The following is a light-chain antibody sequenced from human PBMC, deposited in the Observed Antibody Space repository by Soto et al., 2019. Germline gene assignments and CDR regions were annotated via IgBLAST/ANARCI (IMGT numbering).Light chain of an antibody. J-gene: IGKJ1*01. CDR3: QQSNTYSWT. CDR2: LAS. Sequence: DIQMTQSPSTLSAFVGDRVTITCRASQSISNWLAWYQQKPGKAPKLLIYLASSLESGVPSRFSGSGSGTEFTLTISNLQPDDFATYYCQQSNTYSWTFGQGTKVDI. CDR1: QSISNW. V-gene: IGKV1-5*03.